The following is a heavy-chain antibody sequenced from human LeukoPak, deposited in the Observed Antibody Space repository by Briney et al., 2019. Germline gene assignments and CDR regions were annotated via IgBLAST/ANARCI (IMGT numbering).Heavy chain of an antibody. D-gene: IGHD1-20*01. CDR2: ISGSGGST. CDR3: AKDRYNSGGDWFDP. Sequence: PGGSLRLSCAASGFFFTNYEMNWVRQAPGKGLEWVSAISGSGGSTYYADSVKGRFTISRDNSKNTLYLQMNSLRAEDTAVYYCAKDRYNSGGDWFDPWGQGTLVTVPS. J-gene: IGHJ5*02. CDR1: GFFFTNYE. V-gene: IGHV3-23*01.